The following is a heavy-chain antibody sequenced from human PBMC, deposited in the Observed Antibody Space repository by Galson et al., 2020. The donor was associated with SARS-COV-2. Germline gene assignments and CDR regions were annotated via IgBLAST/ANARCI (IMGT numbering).Heavy chain of an antibody. D-gene: IGHD3-22*01. CDR2: IVVVSGNR. J-gene: IGHJ3*02. Sequence: SVKVSCKASGFTFTNSAVQRVRQAPGQGLEWMGWIVVVSGNRNYAQKFQERVTITRDVPTGTAYMELSGLRSEDTALYYCAAADDIRGYNAFDIWGQGTMVTVSS. V-gene: IGHV1-58*01. CDR3: AAADDIRGYNAFDI. CDR1: GFTFTNSA.